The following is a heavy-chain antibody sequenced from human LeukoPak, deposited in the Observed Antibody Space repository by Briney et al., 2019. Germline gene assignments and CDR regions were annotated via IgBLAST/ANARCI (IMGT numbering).Heavy chain of an antibody. Sequence: HPGRSLRLSCAASGFTYSTYALHWVRQAPGKGLEWVAVISYDGSNKYYADSVKGRSTISRDNSKNTLDLQMNSLRAEDTAVHYCARQYSGSYYYYFDYWGQGTLVTVSS. J-gene: IGHJ4*02. CDR2: ISYDGSNK. V-gene: IGHV3-30*04. CDR1: GFTYSTYA. CDR3: ARQYSGSYYYYFDY. D-gene: IGHD1-26*01.